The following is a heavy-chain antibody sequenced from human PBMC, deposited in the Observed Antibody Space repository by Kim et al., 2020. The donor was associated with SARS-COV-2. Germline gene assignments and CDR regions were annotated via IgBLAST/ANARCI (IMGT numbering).Heavy chain of an antibody. Sequence: FAASVKGRFTNPRDNAKNTLYVQMNSLRADDTAVYYCARAYFGSTKIDYWGQGTLVTVSS. CDR3: ARAYFGSTKIDY. V-gene: IGHV3-74*01. D-gene: IGHD3-10*01. J-gene: IGHJ4*02.